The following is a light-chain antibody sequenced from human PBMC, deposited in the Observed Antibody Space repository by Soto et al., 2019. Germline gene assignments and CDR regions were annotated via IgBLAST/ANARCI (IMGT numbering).Light chain of an antibody. J-gene: IGLJ1*01. V-gene: IGLV2-8*01. Sequence: SVLTQPPSASGSPGQSVTLSCTGTSSDVGAYDFFSWYQQYPGKAPKLMIYEVSKRPSGVPDRFSGSKSGNTASLTVSGLQAEDEADYYCCSHPGSFKSAFGTGTKVPVL. CDR2: EVS. CDR1: SSDVGAYDF. CDR3: CSHPGSFKSA.